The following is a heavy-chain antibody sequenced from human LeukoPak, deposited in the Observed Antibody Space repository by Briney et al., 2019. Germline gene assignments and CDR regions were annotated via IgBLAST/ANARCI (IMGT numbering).Heavy chain of an antibody. CDR2: IYTSGRT. J-gene: IGHJ5*02. V-gene: IGHV4-4*07. D-gene: IGHD4-11*01. CDR3: ARGLRYSNEVWFDP. Sequence: SETLSLTCTVSGGSISRYYWSWIRQPAGKGLEWIGRIYTSGRTNYNPSLKSRVTISVDKSKNQFSLKLSSVPAADTAVYYCARGLRYSNEVWFDPWGQGTLVTVSS. CDR1: GGSISRYY.